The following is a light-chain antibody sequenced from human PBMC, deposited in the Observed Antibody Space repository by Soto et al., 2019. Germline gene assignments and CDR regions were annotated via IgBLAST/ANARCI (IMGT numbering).Light chain of an antibody. CDR3: QHLVAYPIT. J-gene: IGKJ5*01. CDR2: AVS. CDR1: QSISSW. V-gene: IGKV1-5*01. Sequence: DIQMTQSPSTLSAYVGDRVTITCRASQSISSWLAWYQQKPGKAPNLLIYAVSILQSGVPSRFSGSGSGTEFTLTISSLQPEDFATYYCQHLVAYPITFGQGTRLEV.